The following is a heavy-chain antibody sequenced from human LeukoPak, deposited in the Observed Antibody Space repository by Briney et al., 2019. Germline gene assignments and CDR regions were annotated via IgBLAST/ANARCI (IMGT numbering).Heavy chain of an antibody. CDR1: AFTFSSYS. CDR2: ISTSSSYI. CDR3: ARTSDTSGRLYWYFDL. V-gene: IGHV3-21*01. D-gene: IGHD3-22*01. J-gene: IGHJ2*01. Sequence: GGCLRLSCAASAFTFSSYSMNWVRQAPGKGLEWVSFISTSSSYIHYADSVKGRFTISRDNAKNSLYLQMNSLRAEDTAVYYCARTSDTSGRLYWYFDLWGRGTLVTVSS.